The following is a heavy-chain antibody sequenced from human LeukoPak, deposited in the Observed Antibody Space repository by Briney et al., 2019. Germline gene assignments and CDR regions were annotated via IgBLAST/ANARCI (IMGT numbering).Heavy chain of an antibody. CDR3: ARDTSAAGFPYYFDY. CDR2: ISAYNGNT. J-gene: IGHJ4*02. CDR1: GYTFTSYG. V-gene: IGHV1-18*04. D-gene: IGHD6-13*01. Sequence: GASVKVSCKASGYTFTSYGISWVRQAPGQGLEWMGWISAYNGNTNYAQKLQGRVTMTTDTSTSTAYMELRSLRSDDAAVYYCARDTSAAGFPYYFDYWGQGTLVTVSS.